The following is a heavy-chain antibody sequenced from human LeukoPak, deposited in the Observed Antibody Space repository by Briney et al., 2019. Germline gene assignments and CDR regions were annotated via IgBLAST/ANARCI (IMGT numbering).Heavy chain of an antibody. Sequence: SQTLSLTCTVSGGSISSGSYYWSWIRQPAGKGLEWIGRIYTSGSTDYNPSLKSRVTISVDTSKNQFSLKLSSVTAADTAVYYCARFSSSSWYYFDHWGQGTLVTVSS. CDR2: IYTSGST. D-gene: IGHD6-13*01. J-gene: IGHJ4*02. V-gene: IGHV4-61*02. CDR3: ARFSSSSWYYFDH. CDR1: GGSISSGSYY.